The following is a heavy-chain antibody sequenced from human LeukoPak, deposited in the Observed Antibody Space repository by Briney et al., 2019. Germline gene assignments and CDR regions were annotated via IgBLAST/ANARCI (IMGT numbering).Heavy chain of an antibody. V-gene: IGHV3-23*01. D-gene: IGHD1-26*01. CDR1: GFTFSSYG. CDR2: ISGSGGST. CDR3: AKDRIVGATTPDY. Sequence: GGTLRLSCAASGFTFSSYGMSWVRQAPGKGLEWVSAISGSGGSTYYADSVKGRFTISRDNSKNTLYLQMNSLRAEDTAVYYCAKDRIVGATTPDYWGQGTLVTVSS. J-gene: IGHJ4*02.